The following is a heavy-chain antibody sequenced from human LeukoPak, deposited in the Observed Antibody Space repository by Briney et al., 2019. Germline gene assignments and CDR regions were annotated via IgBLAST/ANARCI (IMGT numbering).Heavy chain of an antibody. CDR1: GFTFSSYW. CDR3: AKSRGVVVPAAPIDY. V-gene: IGHV3-7*01. Sequence: GGSLRLSCAASGFTFSSYWMSWVRQAPGKGLEWVANIKQDGSEKYYVDSVKGRFTISRGNSKNTLYLQMNSLRAEDTAVYYCAKSRGVVVPAAPIDYWGQGTLVTVSS. CDR2: IKQDGSEK. D-gene: IGHD2-2*01. J-gene: IGHJ4*02.